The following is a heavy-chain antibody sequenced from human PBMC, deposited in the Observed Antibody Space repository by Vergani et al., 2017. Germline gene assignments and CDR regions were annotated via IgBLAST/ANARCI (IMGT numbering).Heavy chain of an antibody. Sequence: QVQLVQSGAEVKKPGASVKVSCKASGYTFTGYYMHWVRQAPGQGLEWMGWINPNSGGTNYAQKFQGRVTMTRNTSISTAYMELSSLRSEDTAVYYCARGRPPVLLYYYYYYMDVWGKGTTVTVSS. J-gene: IGHJ6*03. CDR3: ARGRPPVLLYYYYYYMDV. CDR2: INPNSGGT. CDR1: GYTFTGYY. V-gene: IGHV1-2*02. D-gene: IGHD2-21*01.